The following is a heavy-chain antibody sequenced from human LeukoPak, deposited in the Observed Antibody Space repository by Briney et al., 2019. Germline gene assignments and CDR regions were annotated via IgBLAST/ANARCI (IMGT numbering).Heavy chain of an antibody. CDR2: IYYSGST. D-gene: IGHD4-17*01. J-gene: IGHJ4*02. Sequence: SETLSLTCTVSGGSISSSSYYWGWIRQPPGKGLEWIGSIYYSGSTYYNPSLKSQVTISVDTSKNQFSLKLSSVTAADTAVYYCARLPTVTYYFDYWGQGTLVTVSS. CDR3: ARLPTVTYYFDY. CDR1: GGSISSSSYY. V-gene: IGHV4-39*01.